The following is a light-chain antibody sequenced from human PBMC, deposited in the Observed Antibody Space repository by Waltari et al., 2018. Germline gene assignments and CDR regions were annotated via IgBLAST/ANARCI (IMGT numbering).Light chain of an antibody. CDR2: GAS. V-gene: IGKV1-8*01. Sequence: AIRITQSPSSLPVSTGDRVTITCRASQGISSYLAWYQQKPGKAPKLLIYGASTLQSGVPSRFSGSGSGTDFTLTISCLQSEDFATYYCQQYHNYPFFGGGTRVEIK. J-gene: IGKJ4*01. CDR3: QQYHNYPF. CDR1: QGISSY.